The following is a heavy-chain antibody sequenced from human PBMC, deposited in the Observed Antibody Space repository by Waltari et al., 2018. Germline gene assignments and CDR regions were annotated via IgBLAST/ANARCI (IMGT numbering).Heavy chain of an antibody. CDR1: GGSISSHY. CDR2: IYYSGST. Sequence: QVQLQESGPGLVKPSETLSLTCTVSGGSISSHYWSWIRQPPGKGLEWIGYIYYSGSTNYNPSLKSRVTISVDTSKNQFSLKLSSVTAADTAMYYGARVFWGFDPWGQGTLVTVSS. D-gene: IGHD7-27*01. CDR3: ARVFWGFDP. J-gene: IGHJ5*02. V-gene: IGHV4-59*11.